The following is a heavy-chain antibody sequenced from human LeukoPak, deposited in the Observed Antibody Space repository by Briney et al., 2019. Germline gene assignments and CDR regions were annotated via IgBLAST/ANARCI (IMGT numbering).Heavy chain of an antibody. CDR3: ARDQEGYGIDI. D-gene: IGHD5-18*01. J-gene: IGHJ3*02. Sequence: KSSETLSLSCTVSGGSISSYYWSWIRQPPGKGLEWIGYIYYSGGTTYSPSLQSRVTMSVDTSKNQFSLKLRPVAAADTAVYYCARDQEGYGIDIWGQGTMVTVSS. V-gene: IGHV4-59*01. CDR1: GGSISSYY. CDR2: IYYSGGT.